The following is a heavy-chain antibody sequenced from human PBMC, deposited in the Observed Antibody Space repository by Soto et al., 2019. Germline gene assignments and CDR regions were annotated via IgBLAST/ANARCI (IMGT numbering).Heavy chain of an antibody. J-gene: IGHJ4*02. V-gene: IGHV4-30-2*01. CDR1: GGSISSGGYS. D-gene: IGHD6-19*01. Sequence: QLQLQESGSGLVKPSQTLSLTCAVSGGSISSGGYSWSWIRQPPGKGLEWIGYIYHSGSTYYNPSLKSRVTISVDKSKNQFSLKLSAVTAADTAVYYCARAGGLGAVAVDYWGQGTLVTVSS. CDR2: IYHSGST. CDR3: ARAGGLGAVAVDY.